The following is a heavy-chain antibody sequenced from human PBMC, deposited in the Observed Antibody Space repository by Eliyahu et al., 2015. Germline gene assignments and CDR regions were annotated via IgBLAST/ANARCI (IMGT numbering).Heavy chain of an antibody. CDR1: GXXFTSYG. V-gene: IGHV1-18*04. CDR2: ISAYNGNT. CDR3: ARDRGSSWSAVPGWFDP. Sequence: QVQLVQSGAEVKKPGASVKVSCXASGXXFTSYGXRWVRQAXGQGLEWMGWISAYNGNTNYAQKLQGRVTMTTDTSTSTAYMELRSLRSDDTAVYYCARDRGSSWSAVPGWFDPWGQGTLVTVSS. J-gene: IGHJ5*02. D-gene: IGHD6-13*01.